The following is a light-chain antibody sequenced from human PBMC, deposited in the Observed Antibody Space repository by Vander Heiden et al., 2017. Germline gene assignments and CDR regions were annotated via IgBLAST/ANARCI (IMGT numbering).Light chain of an antibody. CDR2: GKS. CDR1: SSNIGAGYD. J-gene: IGLJ1*01. CDR3: QSYDSSRSGYV. V-gene: IGLV1-40*01. Sequence: QSVLPQPPSAARAPGQGVTISCTGSSSNIGAGYDVHWYQQLPGTAPKLLIYGKSNRPSGVPDRFSGSKSGTSASLAITGLQAEDEADYYCQSYDSSRSGYVFGTGTKVTVL.